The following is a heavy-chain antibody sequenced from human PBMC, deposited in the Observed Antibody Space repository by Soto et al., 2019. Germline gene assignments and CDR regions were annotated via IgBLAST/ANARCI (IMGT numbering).Heavy chain of an antibody. CDR3: ARGTDCSRTSCYGGYYMDV. J-gene: IGHJ6*03. V-gene: IGHV3-66*01. CDR1: GFTVSSNY. Sequence: PGGSLRLSCAASGFTVSSNYMSWVRQAPGKGLEWVSVIYSGGSTFYADSVKGRFTISRDNSKNTLYVQMDSLRGEDTAVYYCARGTDCSRTSCYGGYYMDVWGKGTTVTVSS. CDR2: IYSGGST. D-gene: IGHD2-2*01.